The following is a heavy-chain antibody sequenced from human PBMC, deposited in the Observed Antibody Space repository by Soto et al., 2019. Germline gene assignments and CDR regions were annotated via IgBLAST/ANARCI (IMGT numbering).Heavy chain of an antibody. CDR3: APCSGGSYYNNWFDP. V-gene: IGHV1-18*04. Sequence: ASVKVSCKASGYTFTSYGISWVRQAPGQGLEWMGWISAYNGNTNYAQKLQGRVTMTTDTSTSTAYMELRSLRSDDTAVYYCAPCSGGSYYNNWFDPWGQGTLVTVSS. J-gene: IGHJ5*02. D-gene: IGHD2-15*01. CDR2: ISAYNGNT. CDR1: GYTFTSYG.